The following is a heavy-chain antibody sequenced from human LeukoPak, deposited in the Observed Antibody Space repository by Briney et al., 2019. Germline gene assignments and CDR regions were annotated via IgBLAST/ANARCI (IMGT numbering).Heavy chain of an antibody. D-gene: IGHD6-13*01. Sequence: GGSLRLSCAASGFTFSDYYMSWVRQAPGKGLEWVSYISSSSMYTNYADSVKGRFTISRDNAKNSLYLQMNSLRAEDTAVYYCARDLQQQPGKGCYFDYWGQGTLVTVSS. CDR3: ARDLQQQPGKGCYFDY. CDR2: ISSSSMYT. CDR1: GFTFSDYY. J-gene: IGHJ4*02. V-gene: IGHV3-11*06.